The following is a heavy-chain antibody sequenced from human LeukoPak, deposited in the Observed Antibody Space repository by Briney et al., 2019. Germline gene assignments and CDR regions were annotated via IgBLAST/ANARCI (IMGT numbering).Heavy chain of an antibody. CDR3: AREMGGDYGAFED. Sequence: SSYPFNGHFCHWLRQAPGHGVEWLGRINPNSGVTEYGQKFQGRVTVTRDTSINTAYMVLTRLTSDDTAIYFCAREMGGDYGAFEDWGQGTLVTVSS. CDR1: SYPFNGHF. D-gene: IGHD4-17*01. J-gene: IGHJ4*02. V-gene: IGHV1-2*06. CDR2: INPNSGVT.